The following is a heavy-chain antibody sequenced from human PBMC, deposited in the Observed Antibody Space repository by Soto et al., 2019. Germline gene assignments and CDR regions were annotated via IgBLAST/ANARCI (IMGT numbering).Heavy chain of an antibody. Sequence: PSETLSLTCTVSGGSISSGGYYWSWIRQHPGKGLEWIGYIYYSGSTYYNPSLKSRVTISVDTSKNQFSLKLSSVTAADTAVYYCARDRDYYDSSDPDYYYYGMDVWGQGTTVTVSS. CDR3: ARDRDYYDSSDPDYYYYGMDV. V-gene: IGHV4-31*03. CDR2: IYYSGST. J-gene: IGHJ6*02. D-gene: IGHD3-22*01. CDR1: GGSISSGGYY.